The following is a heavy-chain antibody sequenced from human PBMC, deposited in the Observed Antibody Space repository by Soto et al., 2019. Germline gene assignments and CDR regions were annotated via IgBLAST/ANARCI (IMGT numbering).Heavy chain of an antibody. V-gene: IGHV3-11*01. CDR3: ARGPSSGWYRGDFQH. Sequence: GLICQDQGKGLEWVSYISSSGSTIYYADSVKGRFTISRDNAKNSLYLQMNSLRAEDTAVYYCARGPSSGWYRGDFQHWGQGTLVTVSS. J-gene: IGHJ1*01. D-gene: IGHD6-19*01. CDR2: ISSSGSTI.